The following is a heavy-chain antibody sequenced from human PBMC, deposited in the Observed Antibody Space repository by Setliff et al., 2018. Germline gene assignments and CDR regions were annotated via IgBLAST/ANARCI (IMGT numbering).Heavy chain of an antibody. V-gene: IGHV5-51*01. Sequence: GESLKISCKGSGYRFSSHWIGWVRQMPGKGLEWMGIIYPGDSDTRYSPSFQGQVTISADKSISTAYLQWSSLKASDTAMYYCASSSGGFCDSNGCWDGYFDSWGQGTPVTVSS. J-gene: IGHJ4*02. CDR2: IYPGDSDT. CDR3: ASSSGGFCDSNGCWDGYFDS. D-gene: IGHD6-19*01. CDR1: GYRFSSHW.